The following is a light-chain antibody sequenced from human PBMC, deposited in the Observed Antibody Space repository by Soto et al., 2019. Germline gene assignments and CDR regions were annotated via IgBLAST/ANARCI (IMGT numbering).Light chain of an antibody. CDR1: QSVSSY. V-gene: IGKV3-11*01. CDR2: DAS. Sequence: EIVLTQSPATLSLSPGERATLSCRASQSVSSYLAWYQQKPGQAPRLLIYDASNRATGIPGRFSGSWSGTDFTLTISSLEPEDFAVYYCQHRSNWPPLTFGGGTKVDIK. J-gene: IGKJ4*01. CDR3: QHRSNWPPLT.